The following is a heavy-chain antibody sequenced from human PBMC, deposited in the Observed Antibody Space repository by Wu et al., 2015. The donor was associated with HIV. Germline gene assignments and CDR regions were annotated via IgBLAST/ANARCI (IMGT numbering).Heavy chain of an antibody. CDR1: GNTFFDFS. D-gene: IGHD1-26*01. V-gene: IGHV1-24*01. J-gene: IGHJ1*01. Sequence: QAQLIQSGDEVKKPGASVKVSCKLSGNTFFDFSIHWVRQAPGKGLEWMGGFDPEDGKTIYAQRFQRRVTMTEDTSADTAYMRLTSLTSDDTAVYFCAAKFRDVWSIGLPHWGQGTLV. CDR3: AAKFRDVWSIGLPH. CDR2: FDPEDGKT.